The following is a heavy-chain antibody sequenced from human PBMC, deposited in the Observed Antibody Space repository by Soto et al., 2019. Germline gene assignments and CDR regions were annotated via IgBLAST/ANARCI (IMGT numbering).Heavy chain of an antibody. Sequence: GGSLRLSCAASGFTFSSYGMHWVRQAPGKGLEWVAVISYDGSNKYYADSVKGRFTISRDNSKNTLYLQMNSLRAEDTAVYYCAKVLTYYDFWSGYYPLDYWGQGTLVTVSS. V-gene: IGHV3-30*18. D-gene: IGHD3-3*01. CDR3: AKVLTYYDFWSGYYPLDY. CDR2: ISYDGSNK. J-gene: IGHJ4*02. CDR1: GFTFSSYG.